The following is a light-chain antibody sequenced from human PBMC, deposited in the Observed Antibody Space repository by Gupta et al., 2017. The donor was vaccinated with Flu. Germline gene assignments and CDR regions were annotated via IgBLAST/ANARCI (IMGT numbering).Light chain of an antibody. CDR2: GRS. V-gene: IGKV1-39*01. CDR1: QNVDTY. CDR3: QQSHDYPRT. J-gene: IGKJ1*01. Sequence: DIQMTQSSFSLTASVGDRVTITCRASQNVDTYVNWYQQKPGKAHNLLIYGRSTLQTGVPSRFSGSGSGTDFSLTINSLHPEDFATYYCQQSHDYPRTFGQGTRIEVK.